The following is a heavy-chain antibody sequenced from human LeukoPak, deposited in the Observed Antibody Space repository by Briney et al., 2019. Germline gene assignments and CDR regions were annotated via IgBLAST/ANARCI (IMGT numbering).Heavy chain of an antibody. CDR3: AREDSRTGYWFFDL. J-gene: IGHJ2*01. Sequence: GGSLRLSCVASGFTFSSYWVHWVRQAPGKRLLWVSRMNWDGSRTTYADSAKGRFAITRDNAKNTLYLQMNSLTSDDTAVYYCAREDSRTGYWFFDLWGRGTLVTVSS. CDR1: GFTFSSYW. CDR2: MNWDGSRT. V-gene: IGHV3-74*01.